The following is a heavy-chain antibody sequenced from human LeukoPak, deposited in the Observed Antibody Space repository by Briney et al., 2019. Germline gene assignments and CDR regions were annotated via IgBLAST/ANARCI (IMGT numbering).Heavy chain of an antibody. D-gene: IGHD3-22*01. Sequence: ASVKVSCKASGGTFSSYAISWVRQAPGQGLEWMGRNIPILGIANYAQKFQGRVTITADKSTSTAYMELSSLRSEDTAVYYCARERKNDSSGHDAFDIWGQGTMVTVSS. J-gene: IGHJ3*02. V-gene: IGHV1-69*04. CDR3: ARERKNDSSGHDAFDI. CDR2: NIPILGIA. CDR1: GGTFSSYA.